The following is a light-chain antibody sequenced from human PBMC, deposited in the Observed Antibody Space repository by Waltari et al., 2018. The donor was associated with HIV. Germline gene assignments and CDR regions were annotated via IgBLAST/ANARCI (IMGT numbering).Light chain of an antibody. V-gene: IGLV3-21*02. CDR1: NIGTKS. CDR3: QVWDSSSAHVV. CDR2: DDS. Sequence: SSVLTQPPSVSVAPGQTARTTCGGNNIGTKSVHWYQQKPVQAPVLVVYDDSDRPSGIPERFSGSNSGNTATLTINRVEAGDEADYYCQVWDSSSAHVVFGGGTKLTVL. J-gene: IGLJ2*01.